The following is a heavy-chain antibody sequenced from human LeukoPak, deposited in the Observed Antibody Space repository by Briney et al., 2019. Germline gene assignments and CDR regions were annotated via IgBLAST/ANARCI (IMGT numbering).Heavy chain of an antibody. J-gene: IGHJ4*02. V-gene: IGHV3-9*01. Sequence: PGRSLRLSCAAAGFTFDDYAMHWVRQAPGKGLEWVSGISWNSGSIVYADSVKGRLTISRDNAKNSLYLQMNSLRAEDTAVYYCARDPYDSSGYYYGYWGQGTLVTVSS. CDR3: ARDPYDSSGYYYGY. D-gene: IGHD3-22*01. CDR1: GFTFDDYA. CDR2: ISWNSGSI.